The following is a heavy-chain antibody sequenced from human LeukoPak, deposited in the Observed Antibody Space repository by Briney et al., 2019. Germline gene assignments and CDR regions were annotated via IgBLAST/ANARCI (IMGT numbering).Heavy chain of an antibody. CDR2: MPHDGSNE. J-gene: IGHJ4*02. Sequence: GGSVRLSCTASGFTFSNSAMHWVRQAPGKGLDWVAVMPHDGSNEYYADSVKGRFTMSRDNSKNTLYLQMDSLRAEDTAVYYCAKPDCSGGSCYELDYWGQGTLVTASS. D-gene: IGHD2-15*01. CDR3: AKPDCSGGSCYELDY. V-gene: IGHV3-30-3*02. CDR1: GFTFSNSA.